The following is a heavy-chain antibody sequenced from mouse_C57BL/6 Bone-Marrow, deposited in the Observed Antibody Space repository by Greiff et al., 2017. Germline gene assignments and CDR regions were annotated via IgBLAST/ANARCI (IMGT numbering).Heavy chain of an antibody. CDR3: AVCNYPYDMDY. Sequence: QVQLKQSGAELVRPGTSVKVSCKASGYAFTNYLIEWVKQRPGQGLEWIGVINPGSGGTNYNEKFKGKATLTADKSSSTAYMQLSSLTSEDSAVYFCAVCNYPYDMDYWGQGTSGTVSS. V-gene: IGHV1-54*01. CDR2: INPGSGGT. CDR1: GYAFTNYL. D-gene: IGHD2-1*01. J-gene: IGHJ4*01.